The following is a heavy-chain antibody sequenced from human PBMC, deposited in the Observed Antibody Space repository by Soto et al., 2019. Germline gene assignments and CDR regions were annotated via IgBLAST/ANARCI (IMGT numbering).Heavy chain of an antibody. CDR2: VYYTGST. V-gene: IGHV4-59*01. Sequence: PSETLSLPCSVSGGSISGSYWSWIRQSPGKGLEWLGYVYYTGSTNYSPSLRSRVSISVDTSKNEFSLRLSSVTAADTAVYFCARSVADPRALIDYWGQGTPVPVSS. CDR1: GGSISGSY. D-gene: IGHD3-3*01. J-gene: IGHJ4*02. CDR3: ARSVADPRALIDY.